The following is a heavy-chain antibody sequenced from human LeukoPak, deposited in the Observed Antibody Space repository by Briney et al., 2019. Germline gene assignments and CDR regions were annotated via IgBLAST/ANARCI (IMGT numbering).Heavy chain of an antibody. CDR1: GGSISSGSYY. D-gene: IGHD2-2*02. CDR2: IYTSGST. CDR3: ARGASLLPAAIIVY. Sequence: PSETLSLTCTVSGGSISSGSYYWSWIRQPAGKGLEWIGRIYTSGSTNYNPSLKSRVTISVDTSKNQFSLKLSSVTAADTAVYYCARGASLLPAAIIVYWGQGTRVTVSS. V-gene: IGHV4-61*02. J-gene: IGHJ4*02.